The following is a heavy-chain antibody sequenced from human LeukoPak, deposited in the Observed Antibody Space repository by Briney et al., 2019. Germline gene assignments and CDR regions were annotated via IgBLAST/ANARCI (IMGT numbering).Heavy chain of an antibody. Sequence: SETLSLTCAVYGGSFSGYYWSWIRQPPGKGLEWIGEINHSGSTNYNPSLKSRVTISVDTSKNQFSLKLSSVTAADTAVYYCARGQQWLVGGYFDYGGREPRVTVSS. D-gene: IGHD6-19*01. CDR3: ARGQQWLVGGYFDY. CDR2: INHSGST. J-gene: IGHJ4*02. V-gene: IGHV4-34*01. CDR1: GGSFSGYY.